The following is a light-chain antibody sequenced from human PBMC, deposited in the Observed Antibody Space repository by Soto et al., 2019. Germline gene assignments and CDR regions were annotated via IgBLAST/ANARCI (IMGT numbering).Light chain of an antibody. CDR1: QSVSSS. CDR2: GAS. CDR3: QQRYNWPLT. J-gene: IGKJ4*01. Sequence: EIVLTQSPATLSLSPGERATVSCRASQSVSSSLAWYQQKPGRAPRLLIYGASNGAAGIPARFSGTGSGTDFTLTISSLEPDDFAVYYCQQRYNWPLTFGGGTKVDI. V-gene: IGKV3-11*01.